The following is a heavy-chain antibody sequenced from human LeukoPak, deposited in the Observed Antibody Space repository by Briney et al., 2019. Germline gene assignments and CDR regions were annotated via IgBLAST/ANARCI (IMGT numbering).Heavy chain of an antibody. J-gene: IGHJ4*02. Sequence: PGGALRLSCADSGFTFSDYYMRWIRQAPGKGLERVSYSNGSSIYYADFVKGRFTISRDNAKNSLYLQMNSLRAEDTVVYYCAREGSSSWYVDYWGQGTLVTVSS. CDR3: AREGSSSWYVDY. CDR1: GFTFSDYY. CDR2: SNGSSI. D-gene: IGHD6-13*01. V-gene: IGHV3-11*01.